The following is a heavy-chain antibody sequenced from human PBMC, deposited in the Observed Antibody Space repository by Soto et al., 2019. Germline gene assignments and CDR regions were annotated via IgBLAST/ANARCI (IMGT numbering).Heavy chain of an antibody. CDR3: ATAARTSFLNWFDP. J-gene: IGHJ5*02. CDR1: GFPFSSHA. CDR2: ISATGGRT. Sequence: GGSLRLSCAASGFPFSSHAMGWVRQAPGQGLEWLSAISATGGRTYYADSVKGLFTISRDSSKNTLYLQMNSLRAEDTAVYYCATAARTSFLNWFDPWGQGTLVTVSS. V-gene: IGHV3-23*01. D-gene: IGHD6-6*01.